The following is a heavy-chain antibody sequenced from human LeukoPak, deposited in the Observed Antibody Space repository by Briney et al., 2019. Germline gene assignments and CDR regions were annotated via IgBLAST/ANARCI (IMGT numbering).Heavy chain of an antibody. CDR3: ERGSGWTDY. V-gene: IGHV3-7*01. Sequence: GGSLRLSCAVSGFRFSSYWMSWVRQAPGKGLEWVANIKQDGSEKYYVDSVKGRFTISRDNAKNSLYLQMNSLRVEDTAVYYCERGSGWTDYWGQGTLVIVSS. D-gene: IGHD6-19*01. J-gene: IGHJ4*02. CDR1: GFRFSSYW. CDR2: IKQDGSEK.